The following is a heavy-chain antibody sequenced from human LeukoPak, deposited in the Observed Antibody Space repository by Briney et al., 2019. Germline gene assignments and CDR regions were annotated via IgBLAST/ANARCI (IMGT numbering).Heavy chain of an antibody. CDR2: INQDGGEK. CDR1: GFTFSNYW. CDR3: ARERSYSGSYDFDY. J-gene: IGHJ4*02. Sequence: GGPLRLSCAASGFTFSNYWMSWVRQAPGKGLEWVVNINQDGGEKYYVDSVKGRFTISRDNARNSLYLQMNSLRAEDTAVYYCARERSYSGSYDFDYWGQGTLVTVSS. D-gene: IGHD1-26*01. V-gene: IGHV3-7*01.